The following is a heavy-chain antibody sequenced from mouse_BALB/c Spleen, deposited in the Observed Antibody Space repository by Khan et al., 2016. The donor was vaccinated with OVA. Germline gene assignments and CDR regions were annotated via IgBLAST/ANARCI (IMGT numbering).Heavy chain of an antibody. V-gene: IGHV3-2*02. Sequence: EVELVESGPGLVKPSQSLSLTCTVTGYSITSEYAWNWIRQFPGNKLEWMGYISYSGSTSYNPSLKSRISVTRDTSKNQFFLQLNSVTTEDTATYYCARSVYYFYAYAMDYWGQGTSVTVSS. CDR2: ISYSGST. J-gene: IGHJ4*01. CDR1: GYSITSEYA. CDR3: ARSVYYFYAYAMDY. D-gene: IGHD2-2*01.